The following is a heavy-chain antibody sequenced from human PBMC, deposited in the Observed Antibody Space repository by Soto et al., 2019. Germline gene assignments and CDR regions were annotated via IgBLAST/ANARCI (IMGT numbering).Heavy chain of an antibody. CDR2: IYYSGST. CDR1: GGSISSYY. CDR3: ARHRPYYGMDV. Sequence: QVQLQESGPGLVKPSETLSLTCTVSGGSISSYYWSWIRQPPGKGLEWIGYIYYSGSTNYNPSLKSRVTISVDTSKNQFSLKLSSVTAADTAVYSCARHRPYYGMDVWGQGTTVTVSS. V-gene: IGHV4-59*08. J-gene: IGHJ6*02.